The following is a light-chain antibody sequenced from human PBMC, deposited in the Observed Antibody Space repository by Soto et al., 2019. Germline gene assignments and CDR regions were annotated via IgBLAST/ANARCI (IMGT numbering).Light chain of an antibody. CDR3: CTYAGSYTVV. CDR2: DVS. J-gene: IGLJ2*01. V-gene: IGLV2-11*01. Sequence: QSALTQPRSVSGSPGQSVTIYCTGTSSDVGGYNYVSWYQQHPGKAPKLMIYDVSKRPSGVPDRFSGSKSGNTASLTISGLQAEDEADYYCCTYAGSYTVVLGGGTKVTVL. CDR1: SSDVGGYNY.